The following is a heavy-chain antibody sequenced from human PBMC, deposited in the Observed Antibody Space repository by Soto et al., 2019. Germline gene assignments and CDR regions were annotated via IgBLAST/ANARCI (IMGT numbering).Heavy chain of an antibody. V-gene: IGHV3-30-3*01. D-gene: IGHD2-2*01. Sequence: VQLVESGGGVVQPGRSLRLSCAASGFTFSSYAMHWVRQAPGKGLEWVAVISYDGSNKYYADSVKGRFTISRDNSKNTLYLQMNSLRAEDTAVYYCARDTLGYCSSTSCCCPDYCGQGTLVTVSS. CDR1: GFTFSSYA. CDR2: ISYDGSNK. J-gene: IGHJ4*02. CDR3: ARDTLGYCSSTSCCCPDY.